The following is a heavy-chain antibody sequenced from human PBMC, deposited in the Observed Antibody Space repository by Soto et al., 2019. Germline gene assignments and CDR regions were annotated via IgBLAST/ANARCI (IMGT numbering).Heavy chain of an antibody. CDR1: GFTFSSYA. V-gene: IGHV3-23*01. D-gene: IGHD3-10*01. Sequence: EVQLLESGGGLVQPGGSLRLSCAASGFTFSSYAMSWVRQAPGKGLEWVSAISGSGSTIYYADSVKGRFTISRDNAKNSLYLQMNSLRAEDTAVYYCARDLVTMVRGVIIKENGMDVWGQGTTVTVSS. CDR2: ISGSGSTI. CDR3: ARDLVTMVRGVIIKENGMDV. J-gene: IGHJ6*02.